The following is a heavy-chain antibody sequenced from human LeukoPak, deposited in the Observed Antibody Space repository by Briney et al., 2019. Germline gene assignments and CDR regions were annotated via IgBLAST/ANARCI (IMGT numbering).Heavy chain of an antibody. D-gene: IGHD3-10*01. Sequence: SETLSLACTVSGGSISSYYWSWIRQPPGKGLEWIGYIYYSGSTNYKPSLKSRVTISVDTSKNQFSLKLSSVTAADTAVYYCARGGYYGSGNDFRFDPWGQGTLVTVSS. CDR2: IYYSGST. V-gene: IGHV4-59*01. CDR1: GGSISSYY. CDR3: ARGGYYGSGNDFRFDP. J-gene: IGHJ5*02.